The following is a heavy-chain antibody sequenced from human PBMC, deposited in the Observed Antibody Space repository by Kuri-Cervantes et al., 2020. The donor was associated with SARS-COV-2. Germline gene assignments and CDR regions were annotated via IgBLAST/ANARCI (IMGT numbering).Heavy chain of an antibody. V-gene: IGHV3-30*02. D-gene: IGHD2/OR15-2a*01. Sequence: GESLKISCAASGFTFSSYGMHWVRQAPGKGLEWVAFIRYDGSNKYYADSVKGRFTISRDNSKNTLYLQMNSLRAEDTAVYYCAIPPFSRAPSCYYYMDVWGKGTTVTVSS. CDR3: AIPPFSRAPSCYYYMDV. J-gene: IGHJ6*03. CDR2: IRYDGSNK. CDR1: GFTFSSYG.